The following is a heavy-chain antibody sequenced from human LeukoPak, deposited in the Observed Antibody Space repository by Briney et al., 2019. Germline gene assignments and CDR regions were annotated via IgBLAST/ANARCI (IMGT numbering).Heavy chain of an antibody. J-gene: IGHJ5*02. CDR3: AGVSIAARFDP. CDR1: SGSISTSNYY. Sequence: SETLSLTCTVSSGSISTSNYYWGWVRQPPGKALEWIGNIFYSGSTYYSPSLKSRVTISLDTSRNQFSLKLSSVTAADTAVYYCAGVSIAARFDPWGQGTLVTVSS. V-gene: IGHV4-39*07. CDR2: IFYSGST. D-gene: IGHD6-6*01.